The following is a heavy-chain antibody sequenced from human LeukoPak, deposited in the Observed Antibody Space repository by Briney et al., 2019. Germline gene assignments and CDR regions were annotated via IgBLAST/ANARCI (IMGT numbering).Heavy chain of an antibody. J-gene: IGHJ4*02. V-gene: IGHV3-21*01. CDR2: ISSSSSYI. D-gene: IGHD5-12*01. CDR1: GFTFSSYR. Sequence: GGSLRLSCAASGFTFSSYRMNWVRQAPGKGLEWVSSISSSSSYIYYADSVKGRFTISRDNAKNSLYLQMNSLRAEDTAVYYCARDLDSGYDLYFDYWGQGTLVTVSS. CDR3: ARDLDSGYDLYFDY.